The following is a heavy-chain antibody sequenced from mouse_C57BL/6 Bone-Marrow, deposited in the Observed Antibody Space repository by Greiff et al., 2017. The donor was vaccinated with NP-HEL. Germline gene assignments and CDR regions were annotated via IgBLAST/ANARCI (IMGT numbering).Heavy chain of an antibody. CDR3: TLYYYGRNFDV. V-gene: IGHV14-4*01. Sequence: VKLMESGAELVRPGASVKLSCTASGFNIKDDYMHWVKQRPEQGLEWIGWIDPENGDTEYASKFQGKATITADTSSNTAYLQLSSLTSEDTAVYYCTLYYYGRNFDVWGTGTTVTVSS. CDR2: IDPENGDT. D-gene: IGHD1-1*01. CDR1: GFNIKDDY. J-gene: IGHJ1*03.